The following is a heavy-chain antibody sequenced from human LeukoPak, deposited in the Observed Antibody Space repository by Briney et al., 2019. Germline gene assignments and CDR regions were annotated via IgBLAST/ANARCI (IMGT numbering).Heavy chain of an antibody. CDR3: ARDLAYYDSSGYLRYFDH. V-gene: IGHV4-4*07. CDR1: GGSTSSYY. CDR2: IYTSGST. D-gene: IGHD3-22*01. Sequence: PSETLSLTCTVSGGSTSSYYWSWLRQPAGKGLEWIGRIYTSGSTNYNPSLKSRVTMSLDTSKNQFSLKLSSVTAADTAVYYCARDLAYYDSSGYLRYFDHWGQGTLVTVSS. J-gene: IGHJ4*02.